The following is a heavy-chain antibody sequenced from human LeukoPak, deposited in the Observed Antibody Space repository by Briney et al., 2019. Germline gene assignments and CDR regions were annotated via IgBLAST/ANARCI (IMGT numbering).Heavy chain of an antibody. Sequence: GGSLRLSCAASGFTFSSYGMHWVCRAPGKGLEWVAVIWYDGSNKYYADSVKGRFTISRDNSKNTLYLQMNSLRAEDTAVYYCARDEAYCGGDCYPLYWGQGTLVTVSS. CDR1: GFTFSSYG. D-gene: IGHD2-21*02. J-gene: IGHJ4*02. CDR2: IWYDGSNK. V-gene: IGHV3-33*01. CDR3: ARDEAYCGGDCYPLY.